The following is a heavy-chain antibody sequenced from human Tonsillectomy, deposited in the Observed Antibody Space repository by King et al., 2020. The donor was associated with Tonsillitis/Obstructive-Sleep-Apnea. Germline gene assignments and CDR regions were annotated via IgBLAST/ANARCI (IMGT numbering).Heavy chain of an antibody. D-gene: IGHD6-19*01. V-gene: IGHV6-1*01. CDR1: GDSVSSNSAA. CDR2: TYYRSKWYN. J-gene: IGHJ5*02. CDR3: ARFWAVAGAQKFDP. Sequence: VQLQQSGPGLVKPSQTLSLTCAISGDSVSSNSAAWNWISQSPSRCLELLGRTYYRSKWYNDYAVSVKSRITINPDPSKNQFSLQLNSVTPEDTAVYYCARFWAVAGAQKFDPWGQGTLVTVSS.